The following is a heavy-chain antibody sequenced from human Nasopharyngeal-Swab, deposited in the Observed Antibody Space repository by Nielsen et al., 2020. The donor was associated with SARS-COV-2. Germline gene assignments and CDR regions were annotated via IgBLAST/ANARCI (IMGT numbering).Heavy chain of an antibody. J-gene: IGHJ6*02. CDR3: ARDESYYYYYGMDV. CDR1: GFTFSSYW. Sequence: GGSLRLSCAASGFTFSSYWMSWVRQAPGKGLEWVANIKQDGSEKYYVDSVKGRFTISRDNAKNSLYPQMNSLRAEDTAVYYCARDESYYYYYGMDVWGQGTTVTVSS. V-gene: IGHV3-7*01. CDR2: IKQDGSEK.